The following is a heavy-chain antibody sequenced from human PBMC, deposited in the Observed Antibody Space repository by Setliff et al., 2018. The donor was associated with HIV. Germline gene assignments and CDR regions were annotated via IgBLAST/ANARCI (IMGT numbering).Heavy chain of an antibody. CDR1: GFTFTNSA. Sequence: ASVKVSCKASGFTFTNSAVPWVRQARGQRLEWIGWIVVGSGNTNYAQKFQERVTITRDMSTSRAYMELSGLRTEDTAVYYCAADPQTGTTSYDAFDIWGQGTVVTVSS. J-gene: IGHJ3*02. CDR2: IVVGSGNT. CDR3: AADPQTGTTSYDAFDI. V-gene: IGHV1-58*01. D-gene: IGHD1-7*01.